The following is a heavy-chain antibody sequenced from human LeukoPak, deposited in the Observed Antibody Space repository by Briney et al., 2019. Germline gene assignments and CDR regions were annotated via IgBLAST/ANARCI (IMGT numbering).Heavy chain of an antibody. D-gene: IGHD5-24*01. CDR3: ARINTIMATFDY. CDR1: GYFINSNYY. J-gene: IGHJ4*02. V-gene: IGHV4-38-2*02. Sequence: SETLSLTCTVSGYFINSNYYWGWIRQPPGKGLEWIATISHSGSTYYNPSLKSRVTISVETSKNQFSLKLSSVTAADTAVYYCARINTIMATFDYWGQGNLVTVSS. CDR2: ISHSGST.